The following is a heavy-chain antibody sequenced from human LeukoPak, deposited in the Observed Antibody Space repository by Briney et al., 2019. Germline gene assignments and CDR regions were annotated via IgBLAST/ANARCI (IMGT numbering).Heavy chain of an antibody. CDR1: VFPLCSFI. Sequence: GGSLSLSSVASVFPLCSFIINWTRHATGKGLEWVSYISPSRGNIYYLASVQGRFTVFRDNDRNCLFLQMDSPTAEDTAVYFCVRVKGTYFDYWGRGALVTVSS. D-gene: IGHD1-1*01. V-gene: IGHV3-48*01. CDR3: VRVKGTYFDY. CDR2: ISPSRGNI. J-gene: IGHJ4*02.